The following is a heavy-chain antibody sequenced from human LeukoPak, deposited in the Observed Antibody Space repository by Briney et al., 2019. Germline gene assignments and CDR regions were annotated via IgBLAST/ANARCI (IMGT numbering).Heavy chain of an antibody. CDR3: ARALAGHFGGFYFDY. J-gene: IGHJ4*02. D-gene: IGHD2-21*01. CDR2: IYYSGST. CDR1: GGSISRTNHY. V-gene: IGHV4-39*07. Sequence: SETLSLTCTVSGGSISRTNHYWGWIRQPPGKGLEWIGNIYYSGSTYYNPSLKSRVTISLDTSKSDFSLKLSSVTAADTAVYYCARALAGHFGGFYFDYWGQGALVTVSS.